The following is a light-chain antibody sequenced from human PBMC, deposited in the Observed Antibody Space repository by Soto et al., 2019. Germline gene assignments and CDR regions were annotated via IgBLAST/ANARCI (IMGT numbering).Light chain of an antibody. CDR3: TSFTSSSTLVV. J-gene: IGLJ2*01. CDR2: DVV. V-gene: IGLV2-14*03. CDR1: SSDVGDYNY. Sequence: QSALTQPASVSGSPGQSITISCTGTSSDVGDYNYVSWYQQHPGKAPKLMIYDVVTRPSGVSNRFSGSKSGNRASLTISGLQAEDEAYYYCTSFTSSSTLVVFGGGTKLTV.